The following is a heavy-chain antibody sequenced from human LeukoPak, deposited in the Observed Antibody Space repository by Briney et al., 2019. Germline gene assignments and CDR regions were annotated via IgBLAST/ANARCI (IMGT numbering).Heavy chain of an antibody. CDR3: ARRHSSGWRHLDY. J-gene: IGHJ4*02. CDR1: GGSFSGNY. V-gene: IGHV4-34*01. CDR2: INHSGST. Sequence: SETLSLTCAVYGGSFSGNYWSWIRQPRGKGLEWIGEINHSGSTNYNPSLKSRVTISVDTSKNQFSLKLSSVTAADTAVYYCARRHSSGWRHLDYWGQGTLVTVSS. D-gene: IGHD6-19*01.